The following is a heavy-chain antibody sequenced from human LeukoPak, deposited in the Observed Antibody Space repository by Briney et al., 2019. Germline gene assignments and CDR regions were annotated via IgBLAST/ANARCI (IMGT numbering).Heavy chain of an antibody. CDR1: GGSISSYY. CDR2: IYYSGST. CDR3: ARDNWNYGSSMDV. Sequence: SETLSLTCTVSGGSISSYYWSWIRQPPGKGLEWIGYIYYSGSTNYNPSLKSRVTISVDTSKNQFSLKLSSVTAADTAVYYCARDNWNYGSSMDVWGQGTTATVSS. V-gene: IGHV4-59*01. J-gene: IGHJ6*02. D-gene: IGHD1-7*01.